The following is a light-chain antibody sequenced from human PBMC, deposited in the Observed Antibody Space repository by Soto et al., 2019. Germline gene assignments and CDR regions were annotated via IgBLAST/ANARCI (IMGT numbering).Light chain of an antibody. Sequence: DIQMTQSPTTLSASIGDRVTITCRASESIRTWLAWYQQKPGKAPKRLIYAASSLQSVVPSRFSGSGSGTEFTLTISRLEPEDFAVYYCQQFSSYPLTFGGGTKVDIK. J-gene: IGKJ4*01. CDR1: ESIRTW. V-gene: IGKV1-5*01. CDR2: AAS. CDR3: QQFSSYPLT.